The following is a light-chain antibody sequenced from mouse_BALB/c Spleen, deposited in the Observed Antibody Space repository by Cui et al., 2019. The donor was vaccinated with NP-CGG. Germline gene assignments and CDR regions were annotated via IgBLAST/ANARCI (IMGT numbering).Light chain of an antibody. Sequence: QAVVTQESAFTTSPVETVTLTCRSSTGAVTTSNYANWVQEKPDHLFTGLIGGTNNRAPGVPARLSGSLIGDKAALTITGAQTEDEAIYFCALWYSNHWVFGGGTKLTVL. J-gene: IGLJ1*01. CDR3: ALWYSNHWV. CDR1: TGAVTTSNY. V-gene: IGLV1*01. CDR2: GTN.